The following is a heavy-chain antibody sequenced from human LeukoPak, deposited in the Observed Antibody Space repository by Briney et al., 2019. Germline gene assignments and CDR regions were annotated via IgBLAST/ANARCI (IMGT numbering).Heavy chain of an antibody. V-gene: IGHV3-11*06. J-gene: IGHJ4*02. D-gene: IGHD2-2*01. Sequence: SVRGRFTISRDNAKNSVYLQMNNLRVEDTAVYYCARDTRITMALVPAEDFDYWGQGTLVTVSS. CDR3: ARDTRITMALVPAEDFDY.